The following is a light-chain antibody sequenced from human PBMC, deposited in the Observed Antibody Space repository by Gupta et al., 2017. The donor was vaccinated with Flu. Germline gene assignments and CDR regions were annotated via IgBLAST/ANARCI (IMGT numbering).Light chain of an antibody. Sequence: QSALTQPASVSGSPGHSITISCTGTSSDVGNSDYVSWYQQDPGKAPKLLIYDVSNRPSGVSSRFSGSKPGNTASLTISGLQAEDETDYYCSSYTSTTTFYVFGTGTKVTVL. V-gene: IGLV2-14*01. CDR2: DVS. CDR1: SSDVGNSDY. J-gene: IGLJ1*01. CDR3: SSYTSTTTFYV.